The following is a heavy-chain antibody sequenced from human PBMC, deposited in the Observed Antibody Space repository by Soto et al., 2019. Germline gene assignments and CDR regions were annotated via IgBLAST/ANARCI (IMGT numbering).Heavy chain of an antibody. CDR3: ARVDYDFWSGYRYYYYGMDV. J-gene: IGHJ6*02. CDR1: GGTFSSYT. CDR2: IIPILGIA. V-gene: IGHV1-69*02. D-gene: IGHD3-3*01. Sequence: SVKVSCKASGGTFSSYTISWVRQAPGQGLEWMGKIIPILGIANYAQKFQGRVTITADKSTSTAYMELRSLRSDDTAVYYCARVDYDFWSGYRYYYYGMDVWGQGTTVTVSS.